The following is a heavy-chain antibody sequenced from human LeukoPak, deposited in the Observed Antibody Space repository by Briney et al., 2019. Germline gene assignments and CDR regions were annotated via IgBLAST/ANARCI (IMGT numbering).Heavy chain of an antibody. V-gene: IGHV3-23*01. J-gene: IGHJ4*02. CDR2: ASPPGGGT. CDR1: GFTFSSYS. D-gene: IGHD3-16*01. CDR3: ARDLAWGAFDY. Sequence: PGGSLRLSCAASGFTFSSYSLNWVRQAPGKGLEWLSGASPPGGGTYYADSVKGRFTISRDDSKNTLSLQMNSLRVEDTAVYYCARDLAWGAFDYWGQGTLVTVSS.